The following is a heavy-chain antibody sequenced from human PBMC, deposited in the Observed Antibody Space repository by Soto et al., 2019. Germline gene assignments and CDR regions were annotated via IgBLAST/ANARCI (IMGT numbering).Heavy chain of an antibody. CDR1: GFTFSSYG. CDR2: IWYDGSNK. CDR3: ARDHISTHAFDI. Sequence: QVQLVESGGGVVPPGRSLRLSCAGSGFTFSSYGMHWVRQAPGKGLEWVAVIWYDGSNKYYADSVKGRFTISRDNSKNTLYLQMNSLRAEDTAVYYCARDHISTHAFDIWGQGTMVTVSS. V-gene: IGHV3-33*01. D-gene: IGHD1-20*01. J-gene: IGHJ3*02.